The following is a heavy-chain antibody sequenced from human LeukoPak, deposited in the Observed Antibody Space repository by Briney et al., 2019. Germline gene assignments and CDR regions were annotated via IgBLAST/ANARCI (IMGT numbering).Heavy chain of an antibody. J-gene: IGHJ4*02. Sequence: SETLSLTCTVSGGSISSGDYYWSWIRQPPGKGLEWIGYIYYSGSTDYNPSLMSRVTISVDTSKNQFSLRLSSVTAADTAVYYCARGGLRGYSYGQRFDYWGQGILVTVSS. CDR1: GGSISSGDYY. D-gene: IGHD5-18*01. CDR3: ARGGLRGYSYGQRFDY. CDR2: IYYSGST. V-gene: IGHV4-61*08.